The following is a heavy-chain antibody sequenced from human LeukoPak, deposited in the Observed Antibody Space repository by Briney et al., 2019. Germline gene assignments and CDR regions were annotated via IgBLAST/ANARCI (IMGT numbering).Heavy chain of an antibody. CDR3: ARATSGRLYNWNDGGYFDY. J-gene: IGHJ4*02. CDR1: GGFISSYY. V-gene: IGHV4-59*01. D-gene: IGHD1-1*01. CDR2: IYYSGST. Sequence: SETLSLTCTVSGGFISSYYWSWIRQPPGKGLEWIGYIYYSGSTNYNPSLKSRVTISVDTSKNQFSLKLSSVTAADTAVYYCARATSGRLYNWNDGGYFDYWGQGTLVTVSS.